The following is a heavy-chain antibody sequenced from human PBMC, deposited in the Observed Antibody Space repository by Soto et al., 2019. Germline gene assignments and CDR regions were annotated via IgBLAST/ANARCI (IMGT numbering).Heavy chain of an antibody. J-gene: IGHJ4*02. D-gene: IGHD2-15*01. V-gene: IGHV3-64D*06. CDR1: GFIFSEST. Sequence: GGSLRLSCSAPGFIFSESTIYWVRQVPGKGLEAISAVSTSGRSTYYADSVKDRFTISRVNSKNTLFLQMGSLRPEDTAIYYCVKQAHGLDGVAFDYWGQGTQVTVSS. CDR2: VSTSGRST. CDR3: VKQAHGLDGVAFDY.